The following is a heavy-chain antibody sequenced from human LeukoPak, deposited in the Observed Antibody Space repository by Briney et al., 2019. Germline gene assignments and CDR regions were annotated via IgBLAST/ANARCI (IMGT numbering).Heavy chain of an antibody. Sequence: GGSLRLSCAASGFNFSSSEMHWVRQAPGKGLEWMGIIYPGDSDTRYSPSFQGQVTISADKSISTAYLQWSSLKASDTAMYYCARLDNWDFDYWGQGTLVTVSS. D-gene: IGHD1-1*01. V-gene: IGHV5-51*01. CDR2: IYPGDSDT. J-gene: IGHJ4*02. CDR1: GFNFSSSE. CDR3: ARLDNWDFDY.